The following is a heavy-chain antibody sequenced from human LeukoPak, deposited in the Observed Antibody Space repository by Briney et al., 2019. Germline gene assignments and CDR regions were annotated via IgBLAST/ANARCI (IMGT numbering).Heavy chain of an antibody. V-gene: IGHV4-4*02. J-gene: IGHJ4*02. CDR2: IFHSGST. CDR1: GGSIFSSNW. Sequence: SETLSLTCAVSGGSIFSSNWWSWVRQPPGKGLEWIGQIFHSGSTSYSPSLKSRVTISVDKSKNQFSLKLTSVTAADTAVYYCASLYCSGGSCPLLDYWGQGTLVTVSS. CDR3: ASLYCSGGSCPLLDY. D-gene: IGHD2-15*01.